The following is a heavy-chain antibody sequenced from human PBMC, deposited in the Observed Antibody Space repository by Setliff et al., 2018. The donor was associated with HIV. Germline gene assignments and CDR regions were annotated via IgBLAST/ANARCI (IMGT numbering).Heavy chain of an antibody. CDR1: GFTFSHYE. V-gene: IGHV3-48*03. Sequence: GGSLRLSCAASGFTFSHYEMNWVRQAPGKGLEWVSYISNSGSVIYYADSVKGRFTISRDNAKRSLYLQMNSLRAEDTAVYYCATLRIDYFDYWGQGTLVTVSS. CDR2: ISNSGSVI. D-gene: IGHD3-3*01. CDR3: ATLRIDYFDY. J-gene: IGHJ4*02.